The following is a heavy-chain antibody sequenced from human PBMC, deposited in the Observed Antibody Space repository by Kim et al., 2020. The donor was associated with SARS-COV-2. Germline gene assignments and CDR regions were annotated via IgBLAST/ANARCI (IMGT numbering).Heavy chain of an antibody. J-gene: IGHJ4*02. Sequence: NPSLKGRVTISVDTSKNQFSLKLSSVTAADTAVYYCARHVRAAGTFGFDYWGQGTLVTVSS. D-gene: IGHD6-13*01. CDR3: ARHVRAAGTFGFDY. V-gene: IGHV4-39*01.